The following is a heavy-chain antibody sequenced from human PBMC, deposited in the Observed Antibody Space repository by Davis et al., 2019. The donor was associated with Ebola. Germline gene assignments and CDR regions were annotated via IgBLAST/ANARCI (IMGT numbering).Heavy chain of an antibody. Sequence: ASVKVSCKASGYTFTSYAMHWVRQAPGQRLEWMGWINAGNGNTKYSQKFQGRVTITRDTSASTAYMELSSLRSEDTAVYYCARDSGVLTVYFDYWGQGTLVTVSS. D-gene: IGHD2-8*01. CDR1: GYTFTSYA. CDR3: ARDSGVLTVYFDY. J-gene: IGHJ4*02. CDR2: INAGNGNT. V-gene: IGHV1-3*01.